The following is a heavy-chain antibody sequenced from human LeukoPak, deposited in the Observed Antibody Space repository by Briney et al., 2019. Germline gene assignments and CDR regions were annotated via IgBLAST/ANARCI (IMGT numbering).Heavy chain of an antibody. D-gene: IGHD5-18*01. CDR1: GGSISSGSYY. V-gene: IGHV4-61*02. Sequence: PSETLSLTCTVSGGSISSGSYYWSWIRQPAGKGLEWIGRIYTSGSTNYNPSLKSRVTMSVDTSKNQFSLKLSSVTAADTAVYYCARDRIQLWFDSQYYFDYWGQGTLVTVSS. J-gene: IGHJ4*02. CDR2: IYTSGST. CDR3: ARDRIQLWFDSQYYFDY.